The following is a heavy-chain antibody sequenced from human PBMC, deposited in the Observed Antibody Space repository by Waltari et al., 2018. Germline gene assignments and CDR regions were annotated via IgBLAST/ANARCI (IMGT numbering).Heavy chain of an antibody. Sequence: EVQLLESGGGLVQPGGSLRLSCAASGFSFSTYAMSWVRQAPGKGLEWVSRISGSGGSTYYAKSVKGRFTSFKDHSKSTLHLEMNSLRAEDTAVYYCAKARGAGSHSAYYFDSWGQGTLVTVSS. CDR3: AKARGAGSHSAYYFDS. J-gene: IGHJ4*02. V-gene: IGHV3-23*01. D-gene: IGHD3-10*01. CDR1: GFSFSTYA. CDR2: ISGSGGST.